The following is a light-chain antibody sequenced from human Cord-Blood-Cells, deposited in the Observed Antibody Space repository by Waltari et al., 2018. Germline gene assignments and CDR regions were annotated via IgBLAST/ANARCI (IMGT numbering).Light chain of an antibody. Sequence: EIVSTQSPATLSLSRGERANLSCRASQSLSSYLAWYQQKPGQAPRLLIYDASNRATGIPARFSGSGSGTDFTLTSSSLEPEDFAVYYCQQRSNWPPWTFGQGTKVEIK. CDR1: QSLSSY. CDR2: DAS. V-gene: IGKV3-11*01. J-gene: IGKJ1*01. CDR3: QQRSNWPPWT.